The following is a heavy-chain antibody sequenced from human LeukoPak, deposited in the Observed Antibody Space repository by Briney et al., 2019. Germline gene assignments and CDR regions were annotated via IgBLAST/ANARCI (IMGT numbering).Heavy chain of an antibody. D-gene: IGHD5-12*01. Sequence: SETLSLTCSVSGGSFDSKYWSWIRQPPGKGLEWIGYICTSGSTNFNPSLKSRVTISVDTSKNQFSLKLSSVTAADTAVYYCARSGGYGSDADFDYWGQGTLVTVSS. CDR1: GGSFDSKY. V-gene: IGHV4-4*09. CDR3: ARSGGYGSDADFDY. J-gene: IGHJ4*02. CDR2: ICTSGST.